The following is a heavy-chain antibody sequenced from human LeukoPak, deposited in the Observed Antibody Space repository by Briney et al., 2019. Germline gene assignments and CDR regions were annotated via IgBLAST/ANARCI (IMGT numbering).Heavy chain of an antibody. V-gene: IGHV1-69*13. J-gene: IGHJ4*02. CDR1: GYTFSSYA. CDR3: ARGYYDSSGYYYFDY. D-gene: IGHD3-22*01. Sequence: SVKVSCKASGYTFSSYAISWVRQAPGQGLEWMGGIIPIFGTANYAQKFQGRVTITADESTSTAYMELSSLRSEDTAVYYCARGYYDSSGYYYFDYWGQGTLVTVSS. CDR2: IIPIFGTA.